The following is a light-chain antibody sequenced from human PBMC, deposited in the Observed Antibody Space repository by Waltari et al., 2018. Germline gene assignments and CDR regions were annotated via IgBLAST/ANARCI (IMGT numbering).Light chain of an antibody. V-gene: IGLV2-14*01. CDR3: SSPSTNNVVV. J-gene: IGLJ2*01. CDR1: SGDIGGSDF. Sequence: QSALTQPASVSASPGQSITISCTGTSGDIGGSDFVSWYQHHPGRAPKVLIFDVNHRPSGISDRCSGSKSGNTASLTISGLQAEDDADYYCSSPSTNNVVVFGGGTKVTVL. CDR2: DVN.